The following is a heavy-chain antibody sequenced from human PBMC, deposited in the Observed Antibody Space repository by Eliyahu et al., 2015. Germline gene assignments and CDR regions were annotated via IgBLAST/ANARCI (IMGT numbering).Heavy chain of an antibody. J-gene: IGHJ4*02. D-gene: IGHD2-2*02. CDR2: ISSSSSYT. CDR3: ARTLGGVPAAIDY. Sequence: EVQLVESGGGLVKPGGSLRLSCAASGFPFSSYSMNWVRQAPGKGLGWVSSISSSSSYTYYADSVKGRFTISRDNAKNSLYLQMNSLRAEDTAVYYCARTLGGVPAAIDYWGQGTLVTVSS. CDR1: GFPFSSYS. V-gene: IGHV3-21*01.